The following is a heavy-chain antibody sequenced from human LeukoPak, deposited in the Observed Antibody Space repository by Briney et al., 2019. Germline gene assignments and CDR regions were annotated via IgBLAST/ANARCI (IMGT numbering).Heavy chain of an antibody. J-gene: IGHJ4*02. CDR1: GYSFTSYW. CDR2: IFPGDSDT. Sequence: GESLKISCKGSGYSFTSYWIGWVRQMPGKGLEWMGIIFPGDSDTRYSPSFQGQVTISADKSISTAYLQWSSLKASDTAMYYCARGLYDSSGYYYGTYFDYWGQGTLVTVSS. V-gene: IGHV5-51*01. D-gene: IGHD3-22*01. CDR3: ARGLYDSSGYYYGTYFDY.